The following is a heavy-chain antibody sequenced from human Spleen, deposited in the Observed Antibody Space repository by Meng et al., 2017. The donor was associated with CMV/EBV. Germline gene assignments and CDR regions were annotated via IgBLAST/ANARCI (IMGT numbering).Heavy chain of an antibody. V-gene: IGHV4-39*07. J-gene: IGHJ4*02. CDR1: GDAISSSTYY. Sequence: SETLSLTCTVSGDAISSSTYYWAWIRQPPGKGLSWIGSIDYSGSTYYNSSLKSRVTISVDTSRNRFSLKLSSVTAADTAVYYCARDRGADFDYWGQGSLVTVS. CDR3: ARDRGADFDY. CDR2: IDYSGST. D-gene: IGHD3-16*01.